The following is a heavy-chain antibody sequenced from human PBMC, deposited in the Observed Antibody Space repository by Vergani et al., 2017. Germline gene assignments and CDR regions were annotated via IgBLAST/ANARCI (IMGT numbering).Heavy chain of an antibody. Sequence: QVQLVESGGGVVQPGRSLRLSCAASGFTFSSYGMHWVRQAPGKGLEWVAVIWYDGSIKYYADSVKGRFTISRDNSKNTLYLQMNSLRAEDTAVYYCAKGARGYDILTGYIFWGQGTLVTVSS. CDR1: GFTFSSYG. CDR2: IWYDGSIK. V-gene: IGHV3-33*06. J-gene: IGHJ4*02. CDR3: AKGARGYDILTGYIF. D-gene: IGHD3-9*01.